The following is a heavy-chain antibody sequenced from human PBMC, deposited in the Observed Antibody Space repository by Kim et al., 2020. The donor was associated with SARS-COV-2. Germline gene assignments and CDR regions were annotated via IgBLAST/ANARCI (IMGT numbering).Heavy chain of an antibody. CDR2: ISYDGSNK. CDR3: AKDTPDGDGSYFH. CDR1: GFTFSSYG. Sequence: GGSLRLSCAASGFTFSSYGMHWVRQAPGKGLEWVAVISYDGSNKYYADSVKGRFTISRDNSKNTLYLQMNSLRAEDTAVYYCAKDTPDGDGSYFHWGQGTLVTVSS. J-gene: IGHJ4*02. V-gene: IGHV3-30*18. D-gene: IGHD1-26*01.